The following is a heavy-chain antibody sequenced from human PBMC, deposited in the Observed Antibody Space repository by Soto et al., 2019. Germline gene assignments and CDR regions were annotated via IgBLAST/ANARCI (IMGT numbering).Heavy chain of an antibody. CDR3: AREGGSSLSGASDC. Sequence: PGGSLRLSCAVSGFTFDYNAMHWVRQAPEKGLEWVSGINWKSDIGYADSVKGRFTISRDNAKNSLYLQMNILRAEDTAVYYCAREGGSSLSGASDCWGQGMLVTVSS. D-gene: IGHD6-6*01. V-gene: IGHV3-9*01. J-gene: IGHJ4*02. CDR2: INWKSDI. CDR1: GFTFDYNA.